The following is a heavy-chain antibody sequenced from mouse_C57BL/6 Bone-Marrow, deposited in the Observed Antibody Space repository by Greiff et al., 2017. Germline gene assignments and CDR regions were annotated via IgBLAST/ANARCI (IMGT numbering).Heavy chain of an antibody. D-gene: IGHD4-1*01. CDR2: IDPENGDT. J-gene: IGHJ1*03. CDR1: GFNIKDDY. V-gene: IGHV14-4*01. CDR3: TTYWEGDWYFEV. Sequence: VQLKQSGAELVRPGASVKLSCTASGFNIKDDYMHWVKQRPEQGLEWIGWIDPENGDTEYASKFQGKATITADTSSNTAYLQLSSLTSEDTAVYYGTTYWEGDWYFEVWGTGTTVTVSS.